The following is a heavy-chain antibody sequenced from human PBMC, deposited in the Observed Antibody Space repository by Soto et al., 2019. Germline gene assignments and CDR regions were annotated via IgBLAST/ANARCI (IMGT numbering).Heavy chain of an antibody. D-gene: IGHD3-22*01. J-gene: IGHJ4*02. CDR3: AKGNSGYSATLLDY. V-gene: IGHV3-30*18. CDR2: ISFDGSNK. Sequence: GSLRLACAASGXAVSSYGIDWVRQAPGKGLEWVAIISFDGSNKFYADSVKGRFTISRDNSNNTLYLQMNSLRAEDTAVYYCAKGNSGYSATLLDYWGQGTLGTVSS. CDR1: GXAVSSYG.